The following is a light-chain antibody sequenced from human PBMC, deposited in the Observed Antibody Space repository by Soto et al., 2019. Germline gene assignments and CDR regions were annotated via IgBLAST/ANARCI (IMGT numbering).Light chain of an antibody. V-gene: IGKV1-39*01. CDR1: QTLDPY. CDR2: AAS. J-gene: IGKJ4*01. Sequence: DIQMNQSPTSLSASVGDRVTITCRASQTLDPYLNWFQHRPGHGPKLLIFAASKLQTGFPSLFRGSGSATEFTRTSSSLQPEEFATYYCQHSFLHPSTFGGGTRVEL. CDR3: QHSFLHPST.